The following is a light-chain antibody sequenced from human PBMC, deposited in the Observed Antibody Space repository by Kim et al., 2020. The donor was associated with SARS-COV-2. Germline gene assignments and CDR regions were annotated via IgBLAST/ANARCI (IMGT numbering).Light chain of an antibody. CDR1: QSVSSN. CDR3: QQYNNWPGYT. J-gene: IGKJ2*01. Sequence: EIVMTQSPATLSVSPGERATLSCRASQSVSSNLAWYQQKPGQAPRLLIYGASTRATGIPARFSGSGSATEFTLTISSLQSEDFAVYYCQQYNNWPGYTFGQGTKLEI. V-gene: IGKV3-15*01. CDR2: GAS.